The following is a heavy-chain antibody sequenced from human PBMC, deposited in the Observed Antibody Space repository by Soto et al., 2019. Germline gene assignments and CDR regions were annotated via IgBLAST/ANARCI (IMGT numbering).Heavy chain of an antibody. V-gene: IGHV4-34*01. CDR2: INHSGST. CDR3: ARGGSGSYYKRGPPTADFDY. CDR1: GGSSSGYY. J-gene: IGHJ4*02. D-gene: IGHD3-10*01. Sequence: SETLSLTCAVYGGSSSGYYWSWIRQPPGKGLEWIGEINHSGSTNYNPSLKSRVTISVDTSKNQFSLKLSSVTAADTAVYYCARGGSGSYYKRGPPTADFDYWGQGTLVTVSS.